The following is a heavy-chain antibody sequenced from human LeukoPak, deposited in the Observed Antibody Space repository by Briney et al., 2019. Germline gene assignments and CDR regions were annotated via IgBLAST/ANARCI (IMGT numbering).Heavy chain of an antibody. CDR2: IYYSGST. V-gene: IGHV4-39*01. CDR3: ARQMITFGGVIVIAAFDI. D-gene: IGHD3-16*02. CDR1: GGSISSSSYY. Sequence: SETLSLTCTVSGGSISSSSYYWGWIRQPPGKGLEWIGSIYYSGSTYYNPSLKSRVTISVDTSKNQFSLKLSSVTAADTAVYYCARQMITFGGVIVIAAFDIWGQGTMVTVSS. J-gene: IGHJ3*02.